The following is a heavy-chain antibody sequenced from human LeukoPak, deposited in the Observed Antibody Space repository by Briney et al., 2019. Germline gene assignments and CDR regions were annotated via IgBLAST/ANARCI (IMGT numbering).Heavy chain of an antibody. CDR2: IYHSGST. Sequence: SETLSLTCAVSGGSISSSNWWSWVRPPPGKGLEWIGEIYHSGSTNYNPSLKSRVTISVDKSKNQFSLKLSSVTAADTAVYYCARGITMVRGALRWFDPWGQGTLVTVSS. J-gene: IGHJ5*02. V-gene: IGHV4-4*02. CDR1: GGSISSSNW. D-gene: IGHD3-10*01. CDR3: ARGITMVRGALRWFDP.